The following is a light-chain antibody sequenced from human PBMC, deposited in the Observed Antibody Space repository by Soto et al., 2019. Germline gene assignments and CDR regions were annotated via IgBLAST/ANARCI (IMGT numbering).Light chain of an antibody. CDR3: QHYGSSLWT. V-gene: IGKV3-20*01. J-gene: IGKJ1*01. CDR2: ATS. CDR1: QSVRSTY. Sequence: EIVLTQSPGTLSLSPGERASLSCRASQSVRSTYLAWYQQKPGQAPRLLIYATSTRATGIPDRFSGRWSGTDFTLIISRLEPEDFSVYYCQHYGSSLWTFGQGTKVEIK.